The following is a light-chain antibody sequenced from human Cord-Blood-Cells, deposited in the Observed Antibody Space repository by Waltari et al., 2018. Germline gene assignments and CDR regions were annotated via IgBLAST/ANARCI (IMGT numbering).Light chain of an antibody. J-gene: IGKJ3*01. CDR2: AAS. V-gene: IGKV1-39*01. CDR3: QQSYSTPVT. Sequence: DIQMTQSPSSLSASVGDRLSLPHRASQSISSYLNWYQQKPGKAPKLLIYAASSLQSGVPSRFSGSGSGTDFTLTISSLQPEDFATYYCQQSYSTPVTFGPGTKVDIK. CDR1: QSISSY.